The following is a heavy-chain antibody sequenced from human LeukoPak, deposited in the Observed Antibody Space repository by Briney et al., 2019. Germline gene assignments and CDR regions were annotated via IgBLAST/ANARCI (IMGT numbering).Heavy chain of an antibody. CDR2: ISGDESST. CDR1: DFTFSSYW. Sequence: GGSLRLSCAASDFTFSSYWMHWVRQAPGEGLVWVSRISGDESSTNYADSVKGRFTISRDNARNTLFLQMNSLRAEDTAVYYCAREGGSFLRYFDSWGQGTLVTVSS. CDR3: AREGGSFLRYFDS. V-gene: IGHV3-74*01. J-gene: IGHJ4*02. D-gene: IGHD1-26*01.